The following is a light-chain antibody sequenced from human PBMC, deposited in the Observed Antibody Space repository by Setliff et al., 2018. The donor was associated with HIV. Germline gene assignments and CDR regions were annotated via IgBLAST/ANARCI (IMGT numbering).Light chain of an antibody. Sequence: QSVLTQPASVSGSPGQSITISCTGTTSDVGGYNYVSWYQQHPGKAPKLMIYDVTNRPSGISDRFSGSKSANTASLTISGLQADDEADYYCSSYTFSSTPYVFGTGTKV. CDR3: SSYTFSSTPYV. V-gene: IGLV2-14*03. CDR1: TSDVGGYNY. CDR2: DVT. J-gene: IGLJ1*01.